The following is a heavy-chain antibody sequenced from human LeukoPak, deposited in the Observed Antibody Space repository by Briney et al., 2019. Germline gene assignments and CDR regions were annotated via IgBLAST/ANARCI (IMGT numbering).Heavy chain of an antibody. V-gene: IGHV3-21*01. Sequence: PGGSLRLSCSASGFTFTTYGMNWVRQAPGKGLEWVSGLGGSGVRTYYADSVKGRFTISRDNAKSSLYLQMNSLRAEDTAVYYCARDPYSGSYGADYYYYMDVWGKGTTVTISS. CDR2: LGGSGVRT. D-gene: IGHD1-26*01. CDR3: ARDPYSGSYGADYYYYMDV. J-gene: IGHJ6*03. CDR1: GFTFTTYG.